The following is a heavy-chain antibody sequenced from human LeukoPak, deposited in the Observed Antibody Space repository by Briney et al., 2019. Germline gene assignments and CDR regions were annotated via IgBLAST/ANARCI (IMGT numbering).Heavy chain of an antibody. D-gene: IGHD3-16*01. CDR2: ISGSGGST. V-gene: IGHV3-23*01. J-gene: IGHJ4*02. Sequence: GGSLRLSCAASGFTFSSYAMSWVRQASGKGLEWVSAISGSGGSTYYADSVKGRFTISRDNSKNTLYLQMNSLRAEDTAVYYCVAPRTPTWGTFDYWGQGTLVTVSS. CDR1: GFTFSSYA. CDR3: VAPRTPTWGTFDY.